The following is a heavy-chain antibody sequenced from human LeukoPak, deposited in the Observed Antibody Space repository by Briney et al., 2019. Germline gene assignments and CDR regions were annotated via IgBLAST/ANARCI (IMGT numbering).Heavy chain of an antibody. CDR3: AKRGAVDYSDAFDI. Sequence: GGSLRLSCAAWGFTFSSYAVMWVRQAPGKGLEWVSAISRSGGSTYSTDTLTGRFTISRYNYKTKMHLQMKSLRAEDTDVYYCAKRGAVDYSDAFDIWGQGTMVTVSS. CDR1: GFTFSSYA. V-gene: IGHV3-23*01. CDR2: ISRSGGST. D-gene: IGHD3-16*01. J-gene: IGHJ3*02.